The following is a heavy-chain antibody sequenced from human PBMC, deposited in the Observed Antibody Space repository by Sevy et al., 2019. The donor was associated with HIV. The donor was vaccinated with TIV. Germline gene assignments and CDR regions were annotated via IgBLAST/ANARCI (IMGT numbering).Heavy chain of an antibody. J-gene: IGHJ4*02. CDR3: ARGVGGRRYFHWLPRPYYFDY. V-gene: IGHV1-8*01. CDR2: MNPNSGNS. CDR1: GYTFTSYD. D-gene: IGHD3-9*01. Sequence: ASVKVSCKDSGYTFTSYDINWVRQATGQGLEWMGWMNPNSGNSGYAQKFQGRVTMTRNTSISTDYMEVSSLRSEDTAVYYCARGVGGRRYFHWLPRPYYFDYWGQGTLVTVSS.